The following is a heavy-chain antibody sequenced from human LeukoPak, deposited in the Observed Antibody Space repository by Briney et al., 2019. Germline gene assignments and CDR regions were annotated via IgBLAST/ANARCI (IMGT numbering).Heavy chain of an antibody. V-gene: IGHV1-46*01. CDR1: GYTFTSYY. D-gene: IGHD3-22*01. CDR2: INPSGGST. Sequence: ASVKVSCKASGYTFTSYYMHWVRQAPGQGLEWMGIINPSGGSTSYAQKFQGRVTMTRDTSTSTVYMELSSLRSEDTAVYYCARDGIVVVIGTPGIFDYWGQGTLVTVSS. J-gene: IGHJ4*02. CDR3: ARDGIVVVIGTPGIFDY.